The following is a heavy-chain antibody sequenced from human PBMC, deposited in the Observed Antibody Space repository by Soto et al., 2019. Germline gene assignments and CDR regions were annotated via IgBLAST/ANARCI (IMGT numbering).Heavy chain of an antibody. CDR3: RRDWDYPVL. CDR2: VRSKAEGVTT. CDR1: GFTFANSW. D-gene: IGHD1-7*01. V-gene: IGHV3-15*01. J-gene: IGHJ4*02. Sequence: GGSLRLSCAASGFTFANSWISWVRQAPEKGLEWVGRVRSKAEGVTTDYDAPVKGRFTIYRDDSENTLYLQMNSLTLDDTAVYYCRRDWDYPVLWGQGTLVTVS.